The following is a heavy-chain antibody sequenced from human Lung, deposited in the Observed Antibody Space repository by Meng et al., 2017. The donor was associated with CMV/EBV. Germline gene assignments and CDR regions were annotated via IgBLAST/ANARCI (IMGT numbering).Heavy chain of an antibody. J-gene: IGHJ4*02. CDR2: IKTKADNYAT. V-gene: IGHV3-73*01. Sequence: ESLKISXAASGFTFRGSAIHWVRQASEKGLEWVGRIKTKADNYATAYAASLKGRFTISRDDSQNTAYLQMNSLKAEDTAVYYCTRLTAADTSFDCWGQGXLVTVSS. D-gene: IGHD6-13*01. CDR1: GFTFRGSA. CDR3: TRLTAADTSFDC.